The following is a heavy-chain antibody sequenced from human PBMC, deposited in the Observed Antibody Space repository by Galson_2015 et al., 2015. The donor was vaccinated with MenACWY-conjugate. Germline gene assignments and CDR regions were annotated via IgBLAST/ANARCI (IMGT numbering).Heavy chain of an antibody. V-gene: IGHV3-23*01. CDR1: GFTFSNYA. CDR2: LSGSGDKT. CDR3: AKTQRIGWFVGYNFFDP. Sequence: SLRLSCAASGFTFSNYAMGWVRQASGKGLEWVSGLSGSGDKTFYEESVKGRFTISRDNSKNTLHLQMSSLRAEDTAVYYCAKTQRIGWFVGYNFFDPWGQGALVPLSS. D-gene: IGHD3-10*01. J-gene: IGHJ5*02.